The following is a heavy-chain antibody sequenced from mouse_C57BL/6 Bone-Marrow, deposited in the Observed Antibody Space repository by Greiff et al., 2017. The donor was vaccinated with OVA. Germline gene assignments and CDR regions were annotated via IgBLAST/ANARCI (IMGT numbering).Heavy chain of an antibody. Sequence: VKLVESGGDLVKPGGSLKLSCAASGFTFSSYGMSWVRQTPDKRLEWVATISSGGSYTYYPDSVKGRFTISRDNAKNTLYLQMSSLKSEDTAMYYCARHNYYGNYEDYWGQGTTLTVSS. D-gene: IGHD2-1*01. CDR1: GFTFSSYG. V-gene: IGHV5-6*02. J-gene: IGHJ2*01. CDR2: ISSGGSYT. CDR3: ARHNYYGNYEDY.